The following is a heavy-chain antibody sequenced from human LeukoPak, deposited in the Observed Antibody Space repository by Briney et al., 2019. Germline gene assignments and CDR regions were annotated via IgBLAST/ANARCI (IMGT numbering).Heavy chain of an antibody. CDR1: GDSVSSNSAA. V-gene: IGHV6-1*01. CDR2: TYYKSKWYN. CDR3: XXDIDSSPPHFDY. J-gene: IGHJ4*02. D-gene: IGHD3-22*01. Sequence: SQTLSLTCAISGDSVSSNSAAWNWIRQSPSRGLEWLGRTYYKSKWYNDYAVSVKSRITINPDTSKNQFSLQLDSLTPEDTAGYXXXXDIDSSPPHFDYWGQGTLVTVSS.